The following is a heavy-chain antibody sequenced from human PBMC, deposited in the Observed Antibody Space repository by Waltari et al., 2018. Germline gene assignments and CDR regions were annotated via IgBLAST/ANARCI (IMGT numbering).Heavy chain of an antibody. V-gene: IGHV5-51*01. CDR2: IYPGDSDT. Sequence: EVQLVQSGAEVKKPGESLKISCKGSGYSFTSYWIGWVRQMPGKGLEWMGSIYPGDSDTRYSPSFQGQVTISADKSISTAYLQWSSLKASDTAMYYCARRIMITFGGVEYYFDYWGQGTLVTVSS. D-gene: IGHD3-16*01. CDR3: ARRIMITFGGVEYYFDY. CDR1: GYSFTSYW. J-gene: IGHJ4*02.